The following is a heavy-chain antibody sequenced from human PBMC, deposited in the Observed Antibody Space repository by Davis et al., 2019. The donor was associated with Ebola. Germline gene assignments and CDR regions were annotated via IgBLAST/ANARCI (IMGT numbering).Heavy chain of an antibody. CDR1: GYTFTNYY. V-gene: IGHV1-46*01. CDR2: INPSGGST. Sequence: ASVKVSCKASGYTFTNYYMHWVRQAPGQGLERMGMINPSGGSTSYAQNVQGRVTMTTDTATTTAYMEVGGLRSDDTAVYYCARAQFPTTSDHWGQGTLVTVSS. J-gene: IGHJ4*02. CDR3: ARAQFPTTSDH. D-gene: IGHD1-1*01.